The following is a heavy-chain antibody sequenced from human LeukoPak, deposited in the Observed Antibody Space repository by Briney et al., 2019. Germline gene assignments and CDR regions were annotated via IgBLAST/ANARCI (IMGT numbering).Heavy chain of an antibody. D-gene: IGHD1-26*01. CDR2: IYNSVNT. CDR1: GASVSSASY. J-gene: IGHJ5*02. Sequence: SETLSLTCTVSGASVSSASYWSWIRQPPGKGVEWIAHIYNSVNTNYNPSLKSRVTISVDTSKNQFSLRLNSVTAADTAVYYCARSRAFNSGAFDPWGQGSLVTVSS. CDR3: ARSRAFNSGAFDP. V-gene: IGHV4-61*01.